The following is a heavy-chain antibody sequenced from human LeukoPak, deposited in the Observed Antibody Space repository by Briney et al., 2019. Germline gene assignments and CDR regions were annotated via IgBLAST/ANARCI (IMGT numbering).Heavy chain of an antibody. V-gene: IGHV3-23*01. J-gene: IGHJ4*02. CDR3: AREMEDYDFWSGYQY. CDR1: EFTFSTYV. CDR2: IAGDSGST. D-gene: IGHD3-3*01. Sequence: GGSLRLSCAASEFTFSTYVMSWVRQAPGRGLEWVSAIAGDSGSTYHADSVKGRFTISRDNSKNTLYLQMNSLRAEDMAVYYCAREMEDYDFWSGYQYWGQGTLVTVSS.